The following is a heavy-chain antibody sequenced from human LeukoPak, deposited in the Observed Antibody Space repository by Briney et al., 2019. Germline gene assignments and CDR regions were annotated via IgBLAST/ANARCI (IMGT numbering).Heavy chain of an antibody. V-gene: IGHV3-21*01. D-gene: IGHD2-21*02. CDR2: ISSGSTYI. CDR3: ARDKLAYCGGDCYPDA. J-gene: IGHJ5*02. CDR1: GFTFSSYG. Sequence: PGGSLRLSCAVSGFTFSSYGTNWVRQAPGRGLEWVSSISSGSTYIYYAGSVKGRFTISRDNGKNSLYLQMNSLRAEDTAVYYCARDKLAYCGGDCYPDAWGQGTLVTVSS.